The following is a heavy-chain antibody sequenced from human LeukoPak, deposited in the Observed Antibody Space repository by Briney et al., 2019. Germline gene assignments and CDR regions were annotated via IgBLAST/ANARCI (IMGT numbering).Heavy chain of an antibody. CDR2: IYYSGST. D-gene: IGHD5-24*01. V-gene: IGHV4-31*03. Sequence: SETLSLTCTVSGGSVNSGPYYWSWIRQLPGKGLEYIGYIYYSGSTYYNPSLKSRVTISADTSTNQFSLKLGSVTAADTAVYYCARDRADGQNYLFDYWGQGTLVTVSS. J-gene: IGHJ4*02. CDR3: ARDRADGQNYLFDY. CDR1: GGSVNSGPYY.